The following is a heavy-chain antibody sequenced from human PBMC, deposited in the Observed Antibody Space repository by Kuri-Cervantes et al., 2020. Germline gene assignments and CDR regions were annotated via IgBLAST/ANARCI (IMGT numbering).Heavy chain of an antibody. CDR2: IYYSGST. V-gene: IGHV4-31*02. CDR1: GFTFSSYA. D-gene: IGHD3-9*01. Sequence: SQTLSLTCAASGFTFSSYAMRWVRQAPGKGLEWIGYIYYSGSTYYNPSLKSRVTISVDTSKNQFSLKLSSVTAADTAVYYCARVCYDILTGYSRGWFDPWGQGTLVTVSS. CDR3: ARVCYDILTGYSRGWFDP. J-gene: IGHJ5*02.